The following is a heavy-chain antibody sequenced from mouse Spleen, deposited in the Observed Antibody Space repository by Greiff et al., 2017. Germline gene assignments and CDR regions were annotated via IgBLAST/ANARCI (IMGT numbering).Heavy chain of an antibody. J-gene: IGHJ1*01. D-gene: IGHD1-1*01. V-gene: IGHV1-62-2*01. CDR3: ATPNYYGSSLDWYFDV. Sequence: VQLQQSGAELVKPGASVKLSCKASGYTFTEYTIHWVKQRSGQGLEWIGWFYPGSGSIKYNEKFKDKATLTVDTSSSTAYMELHSLTSEDSAVYFCATPNYYGSSLDWYFDVWGAGTTVTVSS. CDR1: GYTFTEYT. CDR2: FYPGSGSI.